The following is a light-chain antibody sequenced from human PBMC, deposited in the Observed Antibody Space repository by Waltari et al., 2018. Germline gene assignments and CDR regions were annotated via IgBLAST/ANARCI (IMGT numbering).Light chain of an antibody. V-gene: IGKV1-5*03. J-gene: IGKJ2*01. CDR1: QTILTW. CDR3: QQYHDYST. Sequence: DTQVTQSPSTLSAPVGDSVTITCRASQTILTWIAWYQQKPGKAPKLLIYKASRLESGVPSRFSGTASGTEFTLTISSLQPDDSATYYCQQYHDYSTFGQGTKLEIK. CDR2: KAS.